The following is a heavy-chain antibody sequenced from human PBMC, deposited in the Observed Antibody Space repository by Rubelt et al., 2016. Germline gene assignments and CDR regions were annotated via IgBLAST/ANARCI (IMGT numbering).Heavy chain of an antibody. CDR1: VGSISTNSW. CDR2: IYYRGTT. D-gene: IGHD2-15*01. CDR3: ARDDLAAGFRLVFDI. Sequence: QVQLQQSGPGLVKASGTLSLTCAVSVGSISTNSWWSWVRQPPGKGLEWIGEIYYRGTTNYNPSLKSRVTISVDKSNNQFSLKLTSVTAADTAVYYWARDDLAAGFRLVFDIWGQGTMVTVSS. J-gene: IGHJ3*02. V-gene: IGHV4-4*02.